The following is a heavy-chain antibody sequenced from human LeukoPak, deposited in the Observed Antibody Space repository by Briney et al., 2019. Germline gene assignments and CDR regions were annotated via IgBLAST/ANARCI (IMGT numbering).Heavy chain of an antibody. D-gene: IGHD2-15*01. V-gene: IGHV1-2*02. CDR3: ARGLPRYCSGGSCYSRWFDP. CDR2: NNPNSGGT. CDR1: GYTFTGYY. Sequence: ASVKVSCKASGYTFTGYYMHWVRQAPGQGLEWMGWNNPNSGGTNYAQKFQGRVTMTRDTSISTAYMELSRLRSDDTAVYYCARGLPRYCSGGSCYSRWFDPWGQGTLVTVSS. J-gene: IGHJ5*02.